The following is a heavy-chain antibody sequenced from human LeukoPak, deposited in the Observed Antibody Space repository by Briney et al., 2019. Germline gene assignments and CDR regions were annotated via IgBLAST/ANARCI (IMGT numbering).Heavy chain of an antibody. Sequence: SETLSLTCTVSGGSISSSSYYWGWIRQPPGKGLEWIGSMYYSGSTYYNPSLKSRVTISVDTSKNQFSLKLSSVTAADTAVYYCAREREYSSGWYNDAFDIWGHGTMVTVSS. CDR3: AREREYSSGWYNDAFDI. V-gene: IGHV4-39*07. D-gene: IGHD6-19*01. CDR1: GGSISSSSYY. CDR2: MYYSGST. J-gene: IGHJ3*02.